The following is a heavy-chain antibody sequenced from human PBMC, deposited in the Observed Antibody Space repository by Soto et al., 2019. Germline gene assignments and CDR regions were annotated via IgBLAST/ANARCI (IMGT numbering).Heavy chain of an antibody. Sequence: SETLSLTCSVSGGSISSGYWTWIRHPPGKGLEWIGYIYHSGSINYNPSLKSRVIISVDTAKNQFSLKLSSVTAADTAVYYCARHHDEWGQGTLVTVSS. V-gene: IGHV4-59*08. CDR1: GGSISSGY. J-gene: IGHJ4*02. CDR2: IYHSGSI. CDR3: ARHHDE.